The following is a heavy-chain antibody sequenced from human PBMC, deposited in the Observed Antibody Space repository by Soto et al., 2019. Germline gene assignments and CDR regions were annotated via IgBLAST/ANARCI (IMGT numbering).Heavy chain of an antibody. D-gene: IGHD1-26*01. V-gene: IGHV4-4*02. CDR2: IYHSGGT. CDR3: ARIGIVGAMYNWFDP. CDR1: GDSISSRNW. Sequence: ASETLSLTCGVSGDSISSRNWWNWVRQPPGKGLEWIGEIYHSGGTNYNPSLKSRVTISVDKSKNQFSLKLSSVTAADTAVYYCARIGIVGAMYNWFDPWGQGTLVTVSS. J-gene: IGHJ5*02.